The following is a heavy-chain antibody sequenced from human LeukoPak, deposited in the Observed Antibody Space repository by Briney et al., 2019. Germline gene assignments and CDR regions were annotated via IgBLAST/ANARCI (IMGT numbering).Heavy chain of an antibody. CDR2: IYYSGST. J-gene: IGHJ4*02. V-gene: IGHV4-59*12. CDR3: AREPGDYYDSSGYADY. D-gene: IGHD3-22*01. CDR1: GGSISSYY. Sequence: PSETLSLTCTVSGGSISSYYWSWIRQPPGKGLEWIGYIYYSGSTNYNPSLKSRVTISVDTSKNQFSLKLSSVTAADTAVYYCAREPGDYYDSSGYADYWGQGTLVTVSS.